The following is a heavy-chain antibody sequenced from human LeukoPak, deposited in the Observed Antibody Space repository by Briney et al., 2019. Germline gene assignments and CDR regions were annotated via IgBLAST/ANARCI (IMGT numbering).Heavy chain of an antibody. V-gene: IGHV3-33*01. D-gene: IGHD3-22*01. Sequence: GGSLRLSCAASGFTFSSYGMHWVRQAPGKGLEWVAVRWYDGSNKYYADSVKGRFTISRDNSKNTLYLQMNSLRAEDTAVYYCARDTGSNYYDSSGLFDYWGQGTLVTVSS. CDR3: ARDTGSNYYDSSGLFDY. CDR2: RWYDGSNK. J-gene: IGHJ4*02. CDR1: GFTFSSYG.